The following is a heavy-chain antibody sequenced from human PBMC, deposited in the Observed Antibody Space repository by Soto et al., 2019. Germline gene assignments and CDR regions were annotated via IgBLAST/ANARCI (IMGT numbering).Heavy chain of an antibody. CDR1: GDSISSDKW. CDR3: ARGGDWKFDF. D-gene: IGHD2-21*02. V-gene: IGHV4-4*02. CDR2: IHHRGTT. Sequence: QVQLQESGPGLVKPSGTLSLTFDVSGDSISSDKWWSWVRQSPGRGLEWIGEIHHRGTTNCNPSLKSRVTISIEKAKNQFSLEMTSLTAADTAIYYCARGGDWKFDFWGQGSLVTVSS. J-gene: IGHJ4*02.